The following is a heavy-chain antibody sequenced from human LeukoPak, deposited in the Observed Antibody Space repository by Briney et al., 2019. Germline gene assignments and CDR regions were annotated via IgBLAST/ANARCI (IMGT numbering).Heavy chain of an antibody. J-gene: IGHJ4*02. CDR2: IYYSGSA. CDR3: AREFDY. CDR1: GGSNSSSSYY. V-gene: IGHV4-39*01. Sequence: PSETLSLTCTVSGGSNSSSSYYWGWIRQPPGKGLEWIGSIYYSGSAYYNPSLKSRVTISVDTSKNQFSLKLSSVTAADTAVYHCAREFDYWGQGTLVTVSS.